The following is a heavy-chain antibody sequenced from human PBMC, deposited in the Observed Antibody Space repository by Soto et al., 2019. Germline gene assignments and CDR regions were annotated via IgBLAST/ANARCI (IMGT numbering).Heavy chain of an antibody. CDR2: ISGSSSVK. V-gene: IGHV3-23*01. Sequence: PGKGLEWLSVISGSSSVKHYADSVKGRFTISRDNSKNTLFLQMNALRDEDTAIYYCAKVGSFYVPRSAFDSWGRRTVVPVSS. J-gene: IGHJ4*02. D-gene: IGHD1-26*01. CDR3: AKVGSFYVPRSAFDS.